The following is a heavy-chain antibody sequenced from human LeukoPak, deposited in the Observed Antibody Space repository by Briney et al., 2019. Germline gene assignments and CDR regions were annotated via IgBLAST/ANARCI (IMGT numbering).Heavy chain of an antibody. V-gene: IGHV4-59*01. CDR2: ISYSGNT. D-gene: IGHD3-22*01. J-gene: IGHJ4*02. CDR1: GGSISNYY. CDR3: ARGVGSGYTDY. Sequence: SETLSLTCAVSGGSISNYYWTWIRQPPGKGLEWIGFISYSGNTNYNPSLKSRVTISLDTSKNQFSLKLISVAAADTAVYYCARGVGSGYTDYWGQGALVTVSS.